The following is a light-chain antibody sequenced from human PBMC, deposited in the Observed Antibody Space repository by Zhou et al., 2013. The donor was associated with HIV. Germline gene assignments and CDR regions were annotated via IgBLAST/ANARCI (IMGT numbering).Light chain of an antibody. Sequence: QSALTQPASVSGSPGQSITISCTGTKSDVGGYNFVSWYQQHPGKAPKFLIMMSVIGPQGFRSRFSGSKVGNTASLTISGLQADDEADYYCSSFTDKATRYVFGTGTTVTVL. CDR1: KSDVGGYNF. V-gene: IGLV2-14*03. CDR3: SSFTDKATRYV. CDR2: MSV. J-gene: IGLJ1*01.